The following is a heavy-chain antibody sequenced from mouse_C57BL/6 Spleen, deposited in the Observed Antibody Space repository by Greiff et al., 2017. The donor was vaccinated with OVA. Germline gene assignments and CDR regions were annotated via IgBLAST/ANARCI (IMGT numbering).Heavy chain of an antibody. CDR2: INPNNGGT. CDR3: TRKDSSGYSYYFDY. Sequence: EVQLQQSGPELVKPGASVKIPCKASGYTFTDYNMDWVKQSHGKSLEWIGDINPNNGGTIYNQKFKGKAILTADKSSSTAYMELRSLTSEDSAVYYCTRKDSSGYSYYFDYWGQGTTLTVSS. CDR1: GYTFTDYN. J-gene: IGHJ2*01. D-gene: IGHD3-2*02. V-gene: IGHV1-18*01.